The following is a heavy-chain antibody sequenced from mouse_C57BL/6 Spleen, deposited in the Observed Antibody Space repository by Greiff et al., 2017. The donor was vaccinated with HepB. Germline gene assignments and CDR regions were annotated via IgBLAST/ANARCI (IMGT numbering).Heavy chain of an antibody. V-gene: IGHV1-22*01. D-gene: IGHD2-4*01. CDR3: GRGRGIYYEYDGRYFDV. CDR1: GYTFTDYN. CDR2: INPNNGGT. Sequence: EVQLQQSGPELVKPGASVKLSCKASGYTFTDYNMHWVKQRHGKSLEWIGYINPNNGGTSYNQKFKGKATLTVNKSSSTAYMELRSLTSEDSAVYYCGRGRGIYYEYDGRYFDVWGTGTTVTVSS. J-gene: IGHJ1*03.